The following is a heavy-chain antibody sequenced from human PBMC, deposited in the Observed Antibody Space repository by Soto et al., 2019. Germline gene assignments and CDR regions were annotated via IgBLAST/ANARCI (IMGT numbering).Heavy chain of an antibody. CDR2: ISYDGSNK. V-gene: IGHV3-30*18. Sequence: GSLRLSCAASGFTFSSYGMHWVRQAPGKGLEWVAVISYDGSNKYYADSVKGRFTISRDNSKNTLYLQMNSLRAEDTAVYYCAKDIVGSPPYYGMDVWGQGTTVTVS. CDR1: GFTFSSYG. J-gene: IGHJ6*02. CDR3: AKDIVGSPPYYGMDV. D-gene: IGHD1-26*01.